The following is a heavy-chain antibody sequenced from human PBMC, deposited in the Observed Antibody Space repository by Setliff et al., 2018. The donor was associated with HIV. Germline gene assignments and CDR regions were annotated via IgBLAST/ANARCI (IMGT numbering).Heavy chain of an antibody. CDR2: IYPTGST. Sequence: SETLSLTCNISGVSIPTNYWTWIRQPAGKGLEWLGRIYPTGSTIHNPSLRSRVTMSVDTSKNQFSLNLSSVTAADTAMYYCARVFPPIRGAPFGTPPGAFDVWGQGTMVTVSS. D-gene: IGHD2-15*01. CDR1: GVSIPTNY. V-gene: IGHV4-4*07. J-gene: IGHJ3*01. CDR3: ARVFPPIRGAPFGTPPGAFDV.